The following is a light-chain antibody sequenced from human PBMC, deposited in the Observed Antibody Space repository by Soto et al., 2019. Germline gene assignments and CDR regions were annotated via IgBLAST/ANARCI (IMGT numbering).Light chain of an antibody. CDR1: QSVSTR. CDR3: QQYNNWPPEYT. J-gene: IGKJ2*01. CDR2: DAS. Sequence: EIVMTQSPATLSVSPGERATLSCRASQSVSTRLAWYQQKPGQAPRLLIYDASTRATGIPARFSGSGPGTEFTLTISSLQSEDFAVYHCQQYNNWPPEYTFGQGTKLEIK. V-gene: IGKV3D-15*01.